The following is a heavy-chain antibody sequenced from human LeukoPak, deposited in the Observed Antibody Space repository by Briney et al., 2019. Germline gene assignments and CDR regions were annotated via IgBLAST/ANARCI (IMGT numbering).Heavy chain of an antibody. D-gene: IGHD3-22*01. V-gene: IGHV3-23*01. Sequence: PGGSLRLSCAASGLTFNSYAMSWVRQAPGKGLEWVSIISGSGGSTFYADCVKGRFTISRDNSKNTLYLQMNSLRAEDTAIYYCAKDSSSVVVITSCDYWGQGTLVTVSS. CDR2: ISGSGGST. CDR1: GLTFNSYA. CDR3: AKDSSSVVVITSCDY. J-gene: IGHJ4*02.